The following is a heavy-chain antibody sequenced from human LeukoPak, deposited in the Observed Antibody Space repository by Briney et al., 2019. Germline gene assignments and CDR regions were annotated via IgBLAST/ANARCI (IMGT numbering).Heavy chain of an antibody. CDR1: GGSFSGYY. CDR3: AGGRRGYGYGLHFDY. CDR2: INHSGST. V-gene: IGHV4-34*01. Sequence: SETLSLTCAVYGGSFSGYYWSWLRQPPGKGLEWIGEINHSGSTNYNPSLTSRDTISVDTCKNEFSLKLRSVTAADTAVYYCAGGRRGYGYGLHFDYWGQGTLVTVSS. D-gene: IGHD5-18*01. J-gene: IGHJ4*02.